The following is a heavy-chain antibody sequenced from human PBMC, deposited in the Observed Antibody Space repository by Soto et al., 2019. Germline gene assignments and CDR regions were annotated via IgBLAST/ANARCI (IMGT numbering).Heavy chain of an antibody. V-gene: IGHV3-23*01. CDR3: AKDYRGSSISPGHDGYFDY. D-gene: IGHD1-26*01. CDR1: GLTLSNYG. CDR2: ISGSGGDT. J-gene: IGHJ4*02. Sequence: PGGSLRLSCAASGLTLSNYGMSWGRQSPGKGPEWVSAISGSGGDTYYADSVKGRFTISSDNSKNTIYLQMTSLRAEDTAIYYCAKDYRGSSISPGHDGYFDYWGQGTLVTVSS.